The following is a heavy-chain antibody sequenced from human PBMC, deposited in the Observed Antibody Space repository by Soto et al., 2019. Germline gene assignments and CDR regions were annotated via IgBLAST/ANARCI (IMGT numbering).Heavy chain of an antibody. D-gene: IGHD6-19*01. CDR1: GGSISSSSYY. J-gene: IGHJ5*02. CDR2: IYYSGST. Sequence: PSETLSLTCTVPGGSISSSSYYWGWIRQPPGKGLEWIGSIYYSGSTYYNPSLKSRVTISVDTSKNQFSLKLSSVTAADTAVYYCARTRAVWFDPWGQGTLVTVSS. CDR3: ARTRAVWFDP. V-gene: IGHV4-39*01.